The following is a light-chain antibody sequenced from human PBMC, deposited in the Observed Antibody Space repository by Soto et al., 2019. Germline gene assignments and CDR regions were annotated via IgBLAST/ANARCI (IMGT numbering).Light chain of an antibody. J-gene: IGKJ5*01. CDR1: ESVTRNY. CDR3: QQYDSWT. V-gene: IGKV3-20*01. CDR2: GAS. Sequence: EIVLTQSPGTLSLSPGERATLSCGASESVTRNYLAWYQQKPGQAPRRLIFGASTRATGIPDRFSGSGSGTDFTLTISRLEPEDFAVYYCQQYDSWTFGQGTRLEIK.